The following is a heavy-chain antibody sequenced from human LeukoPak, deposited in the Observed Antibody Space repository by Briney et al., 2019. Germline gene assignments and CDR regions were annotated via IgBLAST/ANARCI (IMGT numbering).Heavy chain of an antibody. CDR2: IYYSGST. CDR1: GGSISSSSYY. CDR3: ARINYDYVWGSYRSHNWFDP. D-gene: IGHD3-16*02. V-gene: IGHV4-39*07. Sequence: SETLSLTCTVSGGSISSSSYYWGWIRQPPGKGLEWIGSIYYSGSTYYNPSLKSRVTISVDTSKNQFSLKLSSVTAADTAVYYCARINYDYVWGSYRSHNWFDPWGQGTLVTVSS. J-gene: IGHJ5*02.